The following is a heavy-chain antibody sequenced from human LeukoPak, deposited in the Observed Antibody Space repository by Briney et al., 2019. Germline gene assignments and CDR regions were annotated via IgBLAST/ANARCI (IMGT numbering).Heavy chain of an antibody. V-gene: IGHV3-30*02. Sequence: PGGSLRLSCAASGFTFSSYGMHWVRQAPGKGLEWVAFIRYDGSNKYYADSVKGRFTISRDNSKNTLYLQMNSLRAEDTAVYYCAAVLRFLEWLFDYWGQGTLVTVSS. CDR2: IRYDGSNK. J-gene: IGHJ4*02. D-gene: IGHD3-3*01. CDR1: GFTFSSYG. CDR3: AAVLRFLEWLFDY.